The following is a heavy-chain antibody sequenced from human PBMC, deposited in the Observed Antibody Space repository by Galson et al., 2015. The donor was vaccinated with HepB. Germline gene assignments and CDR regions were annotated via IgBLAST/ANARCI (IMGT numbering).Heavy chain of an antibody. CDR1: GFTFSSYW. CDR3: ARSRLVGYSSSWSNYYFDY. CDR2: INSDGSST. Sequence: SLRLSCAASGFTFSSYWMHWVRQAPGKGLVWVSRINSDGSSTSYADSVKGRFTISRDNSKNTLYLQMNSLRAEDTAVYYCARSRLVGYSSSWSNYYFDYWGQGTLVTVSS. D-gene: IGHD6-13*01. V-gene: IGHV3-74*01. J-gene: IGHJ4*02.